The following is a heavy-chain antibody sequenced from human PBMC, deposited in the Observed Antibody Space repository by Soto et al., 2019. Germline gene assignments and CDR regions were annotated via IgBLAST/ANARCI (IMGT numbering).Heavy chain of an antibody. V-gene: IGHV1-69*13. J-gene: IGHJ4*02. D-gene: IGHD5-18*01. CDR1: GGTFSSYD. CDR2: IIPIFGTA. CDR3: ARLVRGYSYGPVDY. Sequence: SVKVSCKASGGTFSSYDINWVRQAPGQGLEWMGGIIPIFGTANYAQKFQGRVTITADESTSTAYMELSSLRSEDTAVYYCARLVRGYSYGPVDYWGQGTLVTVSS.